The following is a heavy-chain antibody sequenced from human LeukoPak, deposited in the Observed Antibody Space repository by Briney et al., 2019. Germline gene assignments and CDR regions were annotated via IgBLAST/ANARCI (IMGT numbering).Heavy chain of an antibody. CDR1: GFTFSSYA. J-gene: IGHJ4*02. CDR2: ISGSGGST. D-gene: IGHD3-9*01. Sequence: PGGSLRLSCAASGFTFSSYAMSWVRQAPGKGLEWVSAISGSGGSTYYADSVKGRFTISRDNSKNALYLQMNSLRAEDTAVYYCVHYDILTGYSVWGQGTLVTVSS. CDR3: VHYDILTGYSV. V-gene: IGHV3-23*01.